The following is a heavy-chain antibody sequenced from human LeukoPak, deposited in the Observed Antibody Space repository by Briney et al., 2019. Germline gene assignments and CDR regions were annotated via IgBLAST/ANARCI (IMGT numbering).Heavy chain of an antibody. CDR2: TRNKANSYTT. CDR3: ARLGSELEPSLDY. V-gene: IGHV3-72*01. D-gene: IGHD1-1*01. CDR1: GFTFSDHY. J-gene: IGHJ4*02. Sequence: PGGSLRLSCAASGFTFSDHYMDWVRQAPGKGLEWLGRTRNKANSYTTEYAASVKGRFTISRDDSKNSLYLQMNSLKTEDTAVYYCARLGSELEPSLDYWGQGTLVTVSS.